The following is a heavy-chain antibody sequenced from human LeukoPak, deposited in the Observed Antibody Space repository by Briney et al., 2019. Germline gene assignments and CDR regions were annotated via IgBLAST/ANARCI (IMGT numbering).Heavy chain of an antibody. CDR1: GFTFNIYG. CDR3: AKDATRRNRLWGHFDS. Sequence: GGSLRLSCVASGFTFNIYGMRWARQAPGEGLEWVSSVGGGDDIHYAYCGKGRVTVYRDEAKNTVYLQMNSLRVEDTAIYFCAKDATRRNRLWGHFDSWGQGTLVSVSS. J-gene: IGHJ4*02. CDR2: VGGGDDI. V-gene: IGHV3-23*01. D-gene: IGHD2-21*01.